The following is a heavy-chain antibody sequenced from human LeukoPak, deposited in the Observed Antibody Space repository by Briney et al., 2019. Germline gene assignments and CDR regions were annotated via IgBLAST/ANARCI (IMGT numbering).Heavy chain of an antibody. CDR2: ISSSSSYI. J-gene: IGHJ6*02. V-gene: IGHV3-21*01. D-gene: IGHD4-17*01. CDR1: GFTFDDYG. CDR3: ARAYGDYPYYYYGMDV. Sequence: RGSLRLSCAASGFTFDDYGMSWVRQAPGKGLEWVSSISSSSSYIYYADSVKGRFTISRDNAKNSLYLQMNSLRAEDTAVYYCARAYGDYPYYYYGMDVWGQGTTVTVSS.